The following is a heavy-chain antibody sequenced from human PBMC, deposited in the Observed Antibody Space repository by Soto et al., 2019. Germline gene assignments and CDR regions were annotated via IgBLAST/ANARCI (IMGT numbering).Heavy chain of an antibody. CDR1: DAPLTTVGSY. Sequence: SEPLYLTCTVSDAPLTTVGSYWTWIRQRTGMGLEWLGYMYFIGKSYYDPSLESRLTLSGDYSRNHFSLSLTSVTAVVTALYFCARQTGHHQLWFDLWGRGVQVT. D-gene: IGHD3-9*01. CDR3: ARQTGHHQLWFDL. V-gene: IGHV4-31*03. CDR2: MYFIGKS. J-gene: IGHJ5*02.